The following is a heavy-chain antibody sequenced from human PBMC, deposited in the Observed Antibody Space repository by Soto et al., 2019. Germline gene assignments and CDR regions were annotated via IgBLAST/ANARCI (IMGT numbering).Heavy chain of an antibody. Sequence: PGGSLRLSCAASGFTFDDYAMHWARQAPGKGLEWVSGISWNSGSIGYADSVKGRFTISRDNAKNSLYLQMNSLRAEDTALYYCARVAGIRSYYYYMDVWGKGTTVTVSS. V-gene: IGHV3-9*01. CDR3: ARVAGIRSYYYYMDV. J-gene: IGHJ6*03. D-gene: IGHD6-19*01. CDR2: ISWNSGSI. CDR1: GFTFDDYA.